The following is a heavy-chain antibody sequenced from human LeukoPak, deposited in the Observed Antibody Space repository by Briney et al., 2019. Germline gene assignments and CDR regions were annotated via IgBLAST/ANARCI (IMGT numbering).Heavy chain of an antibody. J-gene: IGHJ4*02. CDR1: GYTFTSYV. CDR3: ARDDNYGIFVNVDY. V-gene: IGHV1-18*01. D-gene: IGHD4-11*01. CDR2: ISAYNGNT. Sequence: ASVKVSCKASGYTFTSYVISWVRQAPGQGLEWMGWISAYNGNTNYAQKLQGRVTLTTDTSTSTAYMELSSLRSDDTAVYYCARDDNYGIFVNVDYWGQGTLVTVSS.